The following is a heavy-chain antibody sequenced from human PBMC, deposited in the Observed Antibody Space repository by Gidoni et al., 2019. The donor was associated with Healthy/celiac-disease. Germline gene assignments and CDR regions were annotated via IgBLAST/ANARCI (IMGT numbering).Heavy chain of an antibody. CDR3: AKGPGEQWLVPGNY. CDR1: GFTFSSYA. Sequence: EVQLLESGGGLVQPGGSLRLSCAASGFTFSSYAMSWVRQAPGQGLEWVSAISGSGGSTYYADSVKGRFTISRDNSKNTLYLQMNSLRAEDTAVYYCAKGPGEQWLVPGNYWGQGTLVTVSS. J-gene: IGHJ4*02. V-gene: IGHV3-23*01. CDR2: ISGSGGST. D-gene: IGHD6-19*01.